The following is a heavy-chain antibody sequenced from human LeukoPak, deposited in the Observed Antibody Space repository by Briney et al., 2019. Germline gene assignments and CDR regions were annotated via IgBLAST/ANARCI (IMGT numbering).Heavy chain of an antibody. CDR3: ARDRARVDSSSDY. V-gene: IGHV3-21*01. J-gene: IGHJ4*02. CDR2: ISSSSSYI. Sequence: PGGSLRLSCAASGFTFSSYSMNWVRQAPGKGLEWVSSISSSSSYIYYADSVKGRFTISRDNAKNSLYLQMNSLRDEDTAVYYCARDRARVDSSSDYWGQGTLVTVSS. D-gene: IGHD3-22*01. CDR1: GFTFSSYS.